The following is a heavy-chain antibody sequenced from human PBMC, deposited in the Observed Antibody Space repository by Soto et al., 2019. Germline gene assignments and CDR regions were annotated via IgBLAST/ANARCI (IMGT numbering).Heavy chain of an antibody. D-gene: IGHD6-13*01. CDR1: GGTFSSYA. CDR3: ARVRRGSSWYPDEFDY. V-gene: IGHV1-69*13. Sequence: ASVKVSCKASGGTFSSYAISWVRQAPGQGLEWMGGIIPIFGTANYAQKFQGRVTITADESTSTAYMELSSLRSEDTAVYYCARVRRGSSWYPDEFDYWGQGTLVTVSS. CDR2: IIPIFGTA. J-gene: IGHJ4*02.